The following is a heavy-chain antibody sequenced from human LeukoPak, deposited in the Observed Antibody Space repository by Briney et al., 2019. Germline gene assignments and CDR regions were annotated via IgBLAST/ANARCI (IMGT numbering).Heavy chain of an antibody. CDR2: ISGSGGST. D-gene: IGHD2-2*01. Sequence: GGSLRLSCATSGFTYSSCVMAWVRQAPGKELAWVSSISGSGGSTYYADSVKGRFTISRDNSLNTLYLQMNSLTAEDTAVYYCAKRHCSSTHCYAFDYWGQGTLVTVSS. J-gene: IGHJ4*02. CDR1: GFTYSSCV. CDR3: AKRHCSSTHCYAFDY. V-gene: IGHV3-23*01.